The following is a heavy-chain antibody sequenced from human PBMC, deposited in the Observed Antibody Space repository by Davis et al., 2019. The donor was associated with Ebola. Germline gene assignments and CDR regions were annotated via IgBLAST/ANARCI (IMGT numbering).Heavy chain of an antibody. CDR2: TYYNSKWYH. CDR3: ARGWLRSGLDV. J-gene: IGHJ6*02. Sequence: HSQTLSLTCVISGDSVSSGGWNWIRQSPSRGLEWLGRTYYNSKWYHDYAGSVKSRISINADTSKNQFSLQLNSVTPEDTAVYYCARGWLRSGLDVWGEGTTVTV. D-gene: IGHD5-12*01. CDR1: GDSVSSGG. V-gene: IGHV6-1*01.